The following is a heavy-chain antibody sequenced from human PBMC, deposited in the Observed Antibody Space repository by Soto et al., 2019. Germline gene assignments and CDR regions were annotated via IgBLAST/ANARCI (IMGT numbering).Heavy chain of an antibody. CDR1: GFTFSSYD. J-gene: IGHJ4*02. CDR2: ISGSGGST. D-gene: IGHD3-3*01. CDR3: ARVGYDFSLDY. V-gene: IGHV3-23*01. Sequence: PGGSLRLSCAASGFTFSSYDMSWFRQAPGKGPEWVSGISGSGGSTYYADSVEGRFTISRDNSKNTLYLQMNSLRAEDTAVYYRARVGYDFSLDYWGQGTLVTVSS.